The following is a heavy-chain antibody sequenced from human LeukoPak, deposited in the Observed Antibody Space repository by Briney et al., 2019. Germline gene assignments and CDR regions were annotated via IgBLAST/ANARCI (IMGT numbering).Heavy chain of an antibody. D-gene: IGHD3-10*01. Sequence: SETRSLTCAVYGGSFSGYYWSWIRQPPGKGLEWIGEINHSGSTNYNPSLKSRVTISVDTSKNRFSLKLSSVTAADTAVYYCARAVVTMVRGVSRPFDYWGQGTLVTVSS. J-gene: IGHJ4*02. CDR3: ARAVVTMVRGVSRPFDY. CDR1: GGSFSGYY. V-gene: IGHV4-34*01. CDR2: INHSGST.